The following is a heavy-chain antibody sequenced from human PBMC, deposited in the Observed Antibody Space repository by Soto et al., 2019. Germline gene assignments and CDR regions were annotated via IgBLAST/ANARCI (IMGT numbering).Heavy chain of an antibody. CDR2: IIPILGIA. CDR3: ARAAAMVRGVIMRSDAFDI. V-gene: IGHV1-69*02. D-gene: IGHD3-10*01. Sequence: SVKVSCKASGGTFSSYTISWVRQAPGQGLEWMGRIIPILGIANYAQKFQGRVTITADKSTSTAYMELSSLRSEDTAVYYCARAAAMVRGVIMRSDAFDIWGQGTMVTVSS. CDR1: GGTFSSYT. J-gene: IGHJ3*02.